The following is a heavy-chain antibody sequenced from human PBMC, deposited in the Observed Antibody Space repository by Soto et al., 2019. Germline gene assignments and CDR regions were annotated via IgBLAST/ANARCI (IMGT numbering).Heavy chain of an antibody. V-gene: IGHV1-69-2*01. CDR3: TTDRATLYSQTNGFDF. D-gene: IGHD1-26*01. CDR1: GYTFRDHY. CDR2: VDPDDGET. J-gene: IGHJ4*02. Sequence: EVQVVQSGAEIKKPGATVRISCTISGYTFRDHYIHWIRQAPGKELQWMGLVDPDDGETIYGEKFEVRVTITAGTTADSAYRELGSLRSEHTAIYNCTTDRATLYSQTNGFDFWGEGTLVTVSS.